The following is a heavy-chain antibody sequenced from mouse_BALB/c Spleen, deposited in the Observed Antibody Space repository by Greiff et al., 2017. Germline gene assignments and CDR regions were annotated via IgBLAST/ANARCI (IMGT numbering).Heavy chain of an antibody. CDR2: IWAGGST. CDR3: ARDQAYYDYDGGYYAMDY. V-gene: IGHV2-9*02. Sequence: VKLVESGPGLVAPSQSLSITCTVSGFSLTSYGVHWVRQPPGKGLEWLGVIWAGGSTNYNSALMSRLSISKDNSKSQVFLKMNSLQTDDTAMYYCARDQAYYDYDGGYYAMDYWGQGTSVTVSS. J-gene: IGHJ4*01. CDR1: GFSLTSYG. D-gene: IGHD2-4*01.